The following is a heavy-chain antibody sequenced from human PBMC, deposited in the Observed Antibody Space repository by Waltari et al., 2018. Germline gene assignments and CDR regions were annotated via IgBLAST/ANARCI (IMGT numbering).Heavy chain of an antibody. CDR3: ARDEVYGDYGGDAFDI. CDR2: ISSSSSYI. V-gene: IGHV3-21*03. Sequence: EVQLVESGVGLVKPGGSLRLSCAASGFTFSSYSMNWVRQAPGKGLEWVSSISSSSSYIYYADSVKGRFTISRDNAKNSLYLQMNSLRAEDTAVYYCARDEVYGDYGGDAFDIWGQGTMVTVSS. J-gene: IGHJ3*02. CDR1: GFTFSSYS. D-gene: IGHD4-17*01.